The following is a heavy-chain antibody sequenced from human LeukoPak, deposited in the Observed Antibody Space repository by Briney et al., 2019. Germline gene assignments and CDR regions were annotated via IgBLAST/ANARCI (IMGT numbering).Heavy chain of an antibody. CDR1: GYTFTDYY. CDR3: ATEKYWSRTTCSGSFDY. J-gene: IGHJ4*02. D-gene: IGHD2-2*01. V-gene: IGHV1-46*01. CDR2: INPSSGDT. Sequence: ASVKVSCKASGYTFTDYYMHWVRQAPGQGLEWMGIINPSSGDTTYAQKFRGRVTMTRDTSTSTVYMELSSLISEDTAVYFCATEKYWSRTTCSGSFDYWGQGTLVTVSS.